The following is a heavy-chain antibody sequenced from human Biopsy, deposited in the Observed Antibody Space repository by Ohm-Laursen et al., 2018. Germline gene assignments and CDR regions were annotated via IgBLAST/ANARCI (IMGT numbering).Heavy chain of an antibody. Sequence: TLSLTCFVSGGSITDDYWSWIRQSPGKGLEWIGFISKGGDTTYNPSLRGRVAISVDTSKNQFSLKLSSVTAADTAIFFCARLYRLDDYWNDDPPDAFDDWGQGTRVTVSS. V-gene: IGHV4-59*01. CDR2: ISKGGDT. CDR3: ARLYRLDDYWNDDPPDAFDD. D-gene: IGHD1-1*01. CDR1: GGSITDDY. J-gene: IGHJ3*01.